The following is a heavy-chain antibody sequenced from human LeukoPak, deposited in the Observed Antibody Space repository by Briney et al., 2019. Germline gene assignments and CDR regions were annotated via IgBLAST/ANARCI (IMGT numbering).Heavy chain of an antibody. J-gene: IGHJ3*02. CDR2: ISYDGTNK. CDR1: GFTFDDYG. V-gene: IGHV3-30*18. Sequence: GGSLRLSCAASGFTFDDYGMSWVRQAPGKGLDWVAVISYDGTNKYYADSVKGRFTISRDNSKNTLYLQMNSLRAEDTAVYYCAKGGYYASSGSYAFDIWGQGTVVTVSS. CDR3: AKGGYYASSGSYAFDI. D-gene: IGHD3-22*01.